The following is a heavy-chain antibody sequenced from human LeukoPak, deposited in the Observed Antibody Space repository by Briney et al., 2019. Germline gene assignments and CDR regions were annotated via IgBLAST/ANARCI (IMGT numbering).Heavy chain of an antibody. Sequence: SQTLSLTRAVSGGSISSSGYSWSWIRQPPGKGLEWIGYIYHSGGTYYNPSLKSRVTISVDRSSNQFSLKLTSVTAADTAVYYCARTVTTTHFDYWGQGTLVTVSS. CDR3: ARTVTTTHFDY. V-gene: IGHV4-30-2*01. CDR1: GGSISSSGYS. CDR2: IYHSGGT. D-gene: IGHD4-11*01. J-gene: IGHJ4*02.